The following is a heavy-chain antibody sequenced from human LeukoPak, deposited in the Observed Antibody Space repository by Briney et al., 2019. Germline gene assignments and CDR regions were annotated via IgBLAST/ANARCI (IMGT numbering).Heavy chain of an antibody. CDR1: GFAVGSNY. D-gene: IGHD6-13*01. CDR3: AKVMGSSWSFYYYGMDV. Sequence: GGSLRLSCVASGFAVGSNYMSWVRQAPGKGLEWVSAISGSGGSTYYADSVKGRFTISRDNSKNTLYLQMNSLRAEDTAVYYCAKVMGSSWSFYYYGMDVWGQGTTVTVSS. V-gene: IGHV3-23*01. CDR2: ISGSGGST. J-gene: IGHJ6*02.